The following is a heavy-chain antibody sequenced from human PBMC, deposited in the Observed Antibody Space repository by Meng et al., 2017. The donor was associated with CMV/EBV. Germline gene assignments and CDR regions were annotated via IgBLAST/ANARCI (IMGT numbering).Heavy chain of an antibody. CDR3: VRDWAYSFDY. J-gene: IGHJ4*02. V-gene: IGHV3-48*01. Sequence: GESLKISCEASGFIFSTYSVHWVRQAPGKGLEWLSYVGSTTSVVYYADSVKGRFTISRDNAKNSLYLQMISLRVEDTAVYYCVRDWAYSFDYWGQGALVTVSS. CDR2: VGSTTSVV. CDR1: GFIFSTYS. D-gene: IGHD2-21*01.